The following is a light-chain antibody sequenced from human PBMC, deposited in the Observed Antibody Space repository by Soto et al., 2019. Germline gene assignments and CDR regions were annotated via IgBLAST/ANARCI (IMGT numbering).Light chain of an antibody. CDR3: SSSTTTTSLVV. CDR2: DVS. CDR1: SSDIGDYNY. J-gene: IGLJ3*02. Sequence: QSALTQPASVSGSPGQSITISCTGTSSDIGDYNYVSWYQQYPGKVPKLVIYDVSHRPSGVSNRFSGSKSGNTAALTISGLQAEDEADYYCSSSTTTTSLVVFGGGTKVTVL. V-gene: IGLV2-14*01.